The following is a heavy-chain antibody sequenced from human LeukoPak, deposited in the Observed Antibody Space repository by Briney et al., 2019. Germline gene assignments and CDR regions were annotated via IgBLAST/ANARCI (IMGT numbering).Heavy chain of an antibody. CDR3: ARGTFGVVTTYYFDY. Sequence: SETLSLTCTVSGGSISSGGYYWSWIRQHPGKGLEWIGYIYYSGSTYYNPSLKSRVTISVDTSKNQFSLKLSSVTAADTAVYYCARGTFGVVTTYYFDYWGQGTLVTVSS. V-gene: IGHV4-31*03. D-gene: IGHD3-3*01. J-gene: IGHJ4*02. CDR2: IYYSGST. CDR1: GGSISSGGYY.